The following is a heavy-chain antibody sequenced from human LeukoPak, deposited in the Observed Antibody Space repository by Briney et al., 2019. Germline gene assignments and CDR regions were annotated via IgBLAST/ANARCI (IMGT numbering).Heavy chain of an antibody. CDR3: ARLGIANDY. V-gene: IGHV1-18*04. J-gene: IGHJ4*02. Sequence: ASVRVSCKASGFTFNAYNIHWVRQAPGQGLEWMGWISAYNGNTNYAQKLQGRVTMTTDTSTSTAYMELRSLRSDDTAVYYCARLGIANDYWGQGTLVTVSS. CDR2: ISAYNGNT. CDR1: GFTFNAYN. D-gene: IGHD6-13*01.